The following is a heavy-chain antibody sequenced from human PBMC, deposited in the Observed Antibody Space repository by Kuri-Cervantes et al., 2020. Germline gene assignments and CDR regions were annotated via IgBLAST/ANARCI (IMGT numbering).Heavy chain of an antibody. CDR3: AKVAAAGNYYYYYMDV. Sequence: GGSLRLSCAASGFTFSSYAMSWVRQAPGKGLEWVSAISGSGGSTYYADSVKGRFTISRDNSKNTLYLQMNSLRAEDMAVYYCAKVAAAGNYYYYYMDVWGKGTTVTVSS. CDR1: GFTFSSYA. V-gene: IGHV3-23*01. CDR2: ISGSGGST. J-gene: IGHJ6*03. D-gene: IGHD6-13*01.